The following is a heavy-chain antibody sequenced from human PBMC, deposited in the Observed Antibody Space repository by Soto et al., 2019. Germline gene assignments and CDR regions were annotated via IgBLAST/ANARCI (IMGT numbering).Heavy chain of an antibody. Sequence: QVQLVQSGAELKKPGSSVKVSCEASGGSFTSYSFTWVRQAPGQGLEWMGRIIPIQGKANYALKFQDRVTITADRSTRTVYMELTSLRPEDTAVYFCAKILLFVDHGYMDVWGKGTTVTFSS. D-gene: IGHD2-21*01. CDR2: IIPIQGKA. J-gene: IGHJ6*03. CDR1: GGSFTSYS. V-gene: IGHV1-69*02. CDR3: AKILLFVDHGYMDV.